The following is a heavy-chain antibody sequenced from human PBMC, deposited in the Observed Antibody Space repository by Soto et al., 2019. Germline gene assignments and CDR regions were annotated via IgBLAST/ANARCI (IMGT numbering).Heavy chain of an antibody. Sequence: ASVKVSCKTSGYTYTSYGIIWVRQAPGQGLEWMGWISAYNGNTNYAQKLQGRVTMTTDTSTSTAYMELRSLRSDDTAVYYCARDPGFRSDYWGQGTPVTVSS. CDR3: ARDPGFRSDY. CDR2: ISAYNGNT. CDR1: GYTYTSYG. D-gene: IGHD3-9*01. J-gene: IGHJ4*02. V-gene: IGHV1-18*01.